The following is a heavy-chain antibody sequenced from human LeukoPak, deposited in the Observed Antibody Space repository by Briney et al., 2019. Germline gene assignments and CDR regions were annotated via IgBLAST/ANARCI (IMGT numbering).Heavy chain of an antibody. V-gene: IGHV3-48*02. D-gene: IGHD6-13*01. CDR3: ARDFSIANI. J-gene: IGHJ3*02. CDR2: ISSGGSLI. Sequence: PGGSLRLSCAASGFSFSTYSMNWVRQAPGKGLEWVSYISSGGSLIYYADSVKGRFTVSRDNAKNSLYLQMNCLRDEDTAVYYCARDFSIANIWGQGTMVTVSS. CDR1: GFSFSTYS.